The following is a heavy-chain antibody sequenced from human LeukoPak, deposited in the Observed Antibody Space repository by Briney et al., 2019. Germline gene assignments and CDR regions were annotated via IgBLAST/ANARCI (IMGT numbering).Heavy chain of an antibody. D-gene: IGHD4-17*01. CDR3: VHSPGAVTGFDY. J-gene: IGHJ4*02. CDR2: IYWDDEK. V-gene: IGHV2-5*02. Sequence: SGPTLVNPTQTLTLTCTFSGFSLNTHGMAVGWIRQPPGKGLEWLALIYWDDEKRYSPFLKSRLTITKDTSKNQVVLTMTNMDSVDTATYYCVHSPGAVTGFDYWGQGALVTVSS. CDR1: GFSLNTHGMA.